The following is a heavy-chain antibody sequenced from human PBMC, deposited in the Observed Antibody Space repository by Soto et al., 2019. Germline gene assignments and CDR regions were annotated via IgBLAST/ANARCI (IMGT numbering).Heavy chain of an antibody. CDR1: GYTFTSYA. CDR2: INAGNGNT. J-gene: IGHJ5*02. V-gene: IGHV1-3*01. D-gene: IGHD1-26*01. CDR3: ARGRVVGATYNWFDP. Sequence: ASVKVSCKASGYTFTSYAMHRVRQAPGQRLEWMGWINAGNGNTKYSQKFQGRVTITRDTSASTAYMELSSLRSEDTAVYYCARGRVVGATYNWFDPWGQGTLVTVSS.